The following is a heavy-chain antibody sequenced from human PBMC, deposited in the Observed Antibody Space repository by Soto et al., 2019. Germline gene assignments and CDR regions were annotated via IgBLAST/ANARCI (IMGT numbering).Heavy chain of an antibody. Sequence: QVQLQESGPGLVKPSQTLSLTCPVSGASISSRGFYWTWIRQLPGKGLEWIGYISYSGSTNYSPSLKSRLNISIDTSDKHLSLKLTSVTAADTAVYYCARQSTVTGNYYFDSWGQGTLVTVAT. CDR3: ARQSTVTGNYYFDS. CDR2: ISYSGST. CDR1: GASISSRGFY. D-gene: IGHD4-17*01. V-gene: IGHV4-31*03. J-gene: IGHJ4*02.